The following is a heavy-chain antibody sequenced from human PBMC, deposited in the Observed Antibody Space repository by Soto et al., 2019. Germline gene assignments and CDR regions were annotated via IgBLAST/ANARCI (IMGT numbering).Heavy chain of an antibody. V-gene: IGHV3-23*01. Sequence: EVQLLESGGDLVQPGGSLRLSCAASGFTFSNYAMSWVRQAPGKGLEWVAAISSGGGGTYYADSVKGRFTISRDNSKNTLYLQMNSLRAEDTAVYYCAKDGGSDYGGTSDYWGQGALVTVSS. CDR3: AKDGGSDYGGTSDY. CDR1: GFTFSNYA. J-gene: IGHJ4*02. CDR2: ISSGGGGT. D-gene: IGHD4-17*01.